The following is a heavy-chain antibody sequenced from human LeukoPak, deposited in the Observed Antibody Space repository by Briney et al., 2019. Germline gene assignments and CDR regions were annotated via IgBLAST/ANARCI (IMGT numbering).Heavy chain of an antibody. D-gene: IGHD1-1*01. V-gene: IGHV3-11*01. CDR2: ISSSGETI. CDR1: GFTFSDSY. CDR3: ARNLPVRNDGWPLFDD. J-gene: IGHJ4*02. Sequence: GGSLRLSCAASGFTFSDSYMSWIRQSPGKGLEWISYISSSGETIYYADSMKGRFTISRDNAKNSLYLHINSLSAEDTAVYYCARNLPVRNDGWPLFDDWGQGTLVTVSS.